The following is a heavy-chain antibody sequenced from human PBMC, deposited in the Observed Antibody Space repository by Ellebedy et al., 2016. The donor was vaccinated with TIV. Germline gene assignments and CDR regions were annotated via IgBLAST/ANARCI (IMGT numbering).Heavy chain of an antibody. CDR2: ISYDGRNK. V-gene: IGHV3-30*03. CDR3: ARDFKSGLAVAGNFDS. CDR1: GDTVSVHW. D-gene: IGHD6-19*01. Sequence: GGSLRLXXAASGDTVSVHWMNWVRQAPGKGLEWVAVISYDGRNKHYPDSLKGRFTISRDDFKNTLYLRMNSLRPEDTAVYYCARDFKSGLAVAGNFDSWGQGIQVTVSS. J-gene: IGHJ4*02.